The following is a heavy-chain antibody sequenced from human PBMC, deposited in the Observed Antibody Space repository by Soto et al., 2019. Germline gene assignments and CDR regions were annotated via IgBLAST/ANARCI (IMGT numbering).Heavy chain of an antibody. D-gene: IGHD6-13*01. CDR3: ARAQPIKNSSSLGY. V-gene: IGHV1-3*01. J-gene: IGHJ4*02. CDR2: INAGNGNT. Sequence: ASVKVSCKASGYTFTSYAMHWVRQAPGQRLEWMGWINAGNGNTKYSQKFQGRVTITRDTSASTAYMELSSLRSEDTAVYYCARAQPIKNSSSLGYWGQGTLVTVSS. CDR1: GYTFTSYA.